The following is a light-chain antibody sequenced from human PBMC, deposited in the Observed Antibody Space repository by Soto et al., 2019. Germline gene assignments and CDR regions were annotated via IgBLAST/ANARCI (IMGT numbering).Light chain of an antibody. CDR1: QAINRN. CDR2: GAS. CDR3: QHNNNWPLT. J-gene: IGKJ1*01. V-gene: IGKV3-15*01. Sequence: EIVMTQSPATLSVSPGGRATLSCRASQAINRNLAWYHQRPGQPPRLLMYGASTRATGIPDRFRGSGSGTEFTLTISSLQSDDFGVYYCQHNNNWPLTFGRGTKVDIK.